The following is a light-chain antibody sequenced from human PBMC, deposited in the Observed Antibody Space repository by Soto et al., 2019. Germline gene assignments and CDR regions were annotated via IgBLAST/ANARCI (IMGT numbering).Light chain of an antibody. CDR3: QQSYSMPYA. V-gene: IGKV1-39*01. CDR2: AAS. CDR1: QTTNNY. Sequence: DIHISHSPCSLSASVGDRVTITCRASQTTNNYLNWYQLKPGKAPKLLIYAASTLQTGVPSRFTGSGSGTDFTLTIISLQPEDYATYFCQQSYSMPYAFGPGTKVDIK. J-gene: IGKJ2*01.